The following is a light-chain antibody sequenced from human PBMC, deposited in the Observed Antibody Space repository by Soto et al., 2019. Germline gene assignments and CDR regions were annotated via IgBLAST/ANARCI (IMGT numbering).Light chain of an antibody. J-gene: IGLJ1*01. CDR2: EVS. CDR3: SSYTSSNTLEV. CDR1: SSDVGGSNY. Sequence: QSLLLHPAYLSGSPGQSITISCTGTSSDVGGSNYVSWYQHHPHRAPKLLIFEVSYRPSGVSNRFSGSKSGNTASLTISGLQAEDEADYYCSSYTSSNTLEVFGIGTKVTLL. V-gene: IGLV2-14*01.